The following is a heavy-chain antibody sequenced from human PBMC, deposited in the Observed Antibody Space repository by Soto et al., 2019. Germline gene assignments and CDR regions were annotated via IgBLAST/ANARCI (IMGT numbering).Heavy chain of an antibody. Sequence: GGSLRLSCAGSGFTFSSYAMHWVRQAPGKGLEWVAVISYDGSNKYYADSVKGRFTISRDNSKNTLYLQMNSLRAEDTAVYYCARSGGGYDSSGYYYAYWGQGTLVTVSS. J-gene: IGHJ4*02. CDR2: ISYDGSNK. CDR1: GFTFSSYA. CDR3: ARSGGGYDSSGYYYAY. V-gene: IGHV3-30-3*01. D-gene: IGHD3-22*01.